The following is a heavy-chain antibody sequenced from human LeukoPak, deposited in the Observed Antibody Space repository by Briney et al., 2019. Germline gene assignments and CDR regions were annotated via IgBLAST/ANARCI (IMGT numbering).Heavy chain of an antibody. J-gene: IGHJ6*03. CDR3: ARDAPMTTVTYYYYMDV. V-gene: IGHV3-11*04. Sequence: GGSLRLSCAASGFTFSDYYMSWIRQAPGKGLEWVSYISGSGSTIYYADSVKGRFTISRDNAKNSLYLQMNSLRAEDTAVYYCARDAPMTTVTYYYYMDVWGKGTTVTVSS. D-gene: IGHD4-11*01. CDR2: ISGSGSTI. CDR1: GFTFSDYY.